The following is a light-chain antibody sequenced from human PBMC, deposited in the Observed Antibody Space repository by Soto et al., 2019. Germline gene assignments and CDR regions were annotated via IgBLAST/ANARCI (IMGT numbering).Light chain of an antibody. CDR1: QSVLYSPNNKNY. CDR3: QQYYTPPWT. Sequence: DIVMTQSPDSLAVSLGERATINCKSSQSVLYSPNNKNYLAWYRQKPGQPPKLLIYWASTRESGVPDRFSGSGSGTDFTLTISSLQAEDVAVYYCQQYYTPPWTFGQGTKVEIK. J-gene: IGKJ1*01. CDR2: WAS. V-gene: IGKV4-1*01.